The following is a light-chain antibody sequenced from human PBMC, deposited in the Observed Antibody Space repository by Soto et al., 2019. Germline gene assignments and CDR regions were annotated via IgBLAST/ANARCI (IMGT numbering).Light chain of an antibody. CDR3: QQYDDLLPT. CDR2: DAS. V-gene: IGKV1-33*01. CDR1: QGIANY. Sequence: DIQRTQSPSSLSASVGDRVTITCQASQGIANYLNWYQQKPGKAPKVLIYDASSLEKGVPSRFSGSGSGTDFTFTISSLQPEDIATYYCQQYDDLLPTFGQGTKLEIK. J-gene: IGKJ2*01.